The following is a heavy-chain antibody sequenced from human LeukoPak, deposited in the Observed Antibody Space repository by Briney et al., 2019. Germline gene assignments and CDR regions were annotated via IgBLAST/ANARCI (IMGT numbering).Heavy chain of an antibody. J-gene: IGHJ4*02. D-gene: IGHD2-2*01. V-gene: IGHV1-18*01. CDR3: AVVVPAATPMW. CDR1: GYAFTSYG. CDR2: ISAYNGNT. Sequence: ASVKVSCKASGYAFTSYGISWVRQAPGQGLEWMGWISAYNGNTNYAQKLQGRVTMTTDTSTSTAYMELRSLRSDDTAVYYCAVVVPAATPMWWGQGTLVTVSS.